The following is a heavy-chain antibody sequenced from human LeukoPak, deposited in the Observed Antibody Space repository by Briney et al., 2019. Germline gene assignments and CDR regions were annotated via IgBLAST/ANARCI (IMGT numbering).Heavy chain of an antibody. CDR1: SGSISSYY. V-gene: IGHV4-59*01. CDR2: IYYSGST. J-gene: IGHJ5*02. CDR3: AGGTLRIAAALFDP. D-gene: IGHD6-13*01. Sequence: PSETLSLTCTVSSGSISSYYWSWIRQPPGKALEYIGYIYYSGSTNYNPSLKSRVTISIDTSKNQFSLKLRSVTAADTAMYYCAGGTLRIAAALFDPWGQGTLVTVSS.